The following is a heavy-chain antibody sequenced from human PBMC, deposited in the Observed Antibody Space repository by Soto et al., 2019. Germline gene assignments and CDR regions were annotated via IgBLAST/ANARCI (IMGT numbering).Heavy chain of an antibody. CDR2: INAGNGNT. Sequence: GASVKVSCKASGYTFTSYAMHWARQAPGQRLEWMGWINAGNGNTKYSQKFQGRVTITRDTSASTAYMELSSLRSEDTAVYYCARQSAVAGRVYFRHWGQGTLVTVS. V-gene: IGHV1-3*01. CDR3: ARQSAVAGRVYFRH. D-gene: IGHD6-19*01. J-gene: IGHJ1*01. CDR1: GYTFTSYA.